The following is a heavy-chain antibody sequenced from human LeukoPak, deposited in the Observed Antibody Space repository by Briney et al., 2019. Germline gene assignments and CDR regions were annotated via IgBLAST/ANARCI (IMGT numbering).Heavy chain of an antibody. J-gene: IGHJ4*02. D-gene: IGHD3-3*01. CDR2: IYHSGSP. CDR1: GYSISSASY. V-gene: IGHV4-38-2*01. CDR3: ARPILSQGYFGVVID. Sequence: PSETLSLTCAVSGYSISSASYWGWIRQPPGKGLEWIGNIYHSGSPYYNPSLKSRVTISVDTSKNQFSLKLSSVTAADTAVYYCARPILSQGYFGVVIDWGQGTLVTVSS.